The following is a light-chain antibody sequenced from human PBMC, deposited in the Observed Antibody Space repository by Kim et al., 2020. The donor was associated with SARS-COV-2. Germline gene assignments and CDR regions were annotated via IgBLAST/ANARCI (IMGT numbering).Light chain of an antibody. CDR3: CSYAGSNSLV. J-gene: IGLJ2*01. V-gene: IGLV2-11*03. CDR1: SSDVGGYNY. CDR2: DVS. Sequence: GQSIPISCTGPSSDVGGYNYVTWYQQHQGKAPKVIIYDVSTRPSGIPDRFSGSKSGNTASLTISGLQTEDEGDYHCCSYAGSNSLVFGGGTKVTVL.